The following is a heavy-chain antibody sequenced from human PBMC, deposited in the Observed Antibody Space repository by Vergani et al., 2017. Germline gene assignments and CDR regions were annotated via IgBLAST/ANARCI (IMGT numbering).Heavy chain of an antibody. J-gene: IGHJ4*02. CDR3: ARVYYDSSGYPPAASYYFDY. CDR2: ISGSGGST. Sequence: EVQLVESGGGLVQPGGSLRLSCAASGFTFSSYAMSWVRQAPGKGLEWVSAISGSGGSTYYADSVKGRFTISRDNSKNTLYLQMNSLRAEDTAVYYCARVYYDSSGYPPAASYYFDYWGQGTLVTVSS. D-gene: IGHD3-22*01. V-gene: IGHV3-23*04. CDR1: GFTFSSYA.